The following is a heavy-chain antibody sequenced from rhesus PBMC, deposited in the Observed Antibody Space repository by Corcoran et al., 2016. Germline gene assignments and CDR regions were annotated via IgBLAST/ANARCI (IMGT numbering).Heavy chain of an antibody. V-gene: IGHV4S10*01. CDR1: GGPTSDSYR. Sequence: QVQLQESGPGVVKPSETLSLPCAVSGGPTSDSYRGRRVRQPPGKVLEWIGYIYGSSTSTNYNPSLKSRVTISTDTSKNQFSLKLSSVAAADSAVYYCAGVLGTNFDYWGQGVLVTVSS. CDR2: IYGSSTST. D-gene: IGHD7-45*01. CDR3: AGVLGTNFDY. J-gene: IGHJ4*01.